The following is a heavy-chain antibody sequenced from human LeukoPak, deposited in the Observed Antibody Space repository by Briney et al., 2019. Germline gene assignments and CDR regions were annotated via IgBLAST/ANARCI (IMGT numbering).Heavy chain of an antibody. CDR2: IIPIFGTA. V-gene: IGHV1-69*13. D-gene: IGHD3-22*01. CDR3: ATSKGEIPPGDSSGYYTLDY. J-gene: IGHJ4*02. CDR1: GYTFTSYA. Sequence: GASVKVSCKASGYTFTSYAMNWVRQAPGQGLEWMGGIIPIFGTANYAQKFQGRVTITADESTSTAYMELSSLRSEDTAVYYCATSKGEIPPGDSSGYYTLDYWGQGTLVTVSS.